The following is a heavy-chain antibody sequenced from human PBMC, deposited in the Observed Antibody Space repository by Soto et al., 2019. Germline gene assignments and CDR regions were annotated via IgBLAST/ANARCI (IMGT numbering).Heavy chain of an antibody. Sequence: PGGSLRLSCAASGFVFSNSALSWVRQAPGKGLEWVSGISGRGDGTYYADSVKGRFTISRDNSKNTLYLQMNSLRAEDTAVYYCAKEEDYWSGYAVYWGQGTLVTVSS. D-gene: IGHD3-3*01. CDR1: GFVFSNSA. J-gene: IGHJ4*02. V-gene: IGHV3-23*01. CDR3: AKEEDYWSGYAVY. CDR2: ISGRGDGT.